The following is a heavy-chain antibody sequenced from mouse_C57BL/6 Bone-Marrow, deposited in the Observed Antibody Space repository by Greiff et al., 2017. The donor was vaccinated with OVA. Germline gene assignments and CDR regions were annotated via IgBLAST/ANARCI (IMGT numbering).Heavy chain of an antibody. V-gene: IGHV1-64*01. J-gene: IGHJ4*01. D-gene: IGHD1-1*01. CDR2: IHPNSGST. CDR3: ARGISTVRYYAMDY. Sequence: QVQLQQPGAELVKPGASVKLSCKASGYTFTSYWMHWVKQRPGQGLEWIGMIHPNSGSTNYNEKFKSKATLTVDKSSSTAYMQLSSLTSEDSAVYYCARGISTVRYYAMDYWGQGTSVTVSS. CDR1: GYTFTSYW.